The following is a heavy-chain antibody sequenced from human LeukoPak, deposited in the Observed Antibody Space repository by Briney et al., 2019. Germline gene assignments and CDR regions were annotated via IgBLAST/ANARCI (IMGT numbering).Heavy chain of an antibody. J-gene: IGHJ6*03. D-gene: IGHD4-23*01. V-gene: IGHV4-34*01. Sequence: PSETLSLTCAVYGGSFSGYYWSWIRQPPGKGLEWIGEINHSGSTNYNPSLKSRVTISVDTSKNQFSLKLSSVTAADTAVYYCAREIGGYYYYYYMDVWGKGTTVTISS. CDR1: GGSFSGYY. CDR2: INHSGST. CDR3: AREIGGYYYYYYMDV.